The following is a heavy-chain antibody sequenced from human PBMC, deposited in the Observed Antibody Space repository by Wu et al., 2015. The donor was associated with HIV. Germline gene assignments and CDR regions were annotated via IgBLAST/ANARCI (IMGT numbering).Heavy chain of an antibody. CDR1: GYIFTTYG. D-gene: IGHD3-10*01. J-gene: IGHJ3*02. CDR2: INPYNGKP. CDR3: AAPRSGSSGDAFDI. V-gene: IGHV1-18*01. Sequence: QIQLVQSAPEVKKPGASVRVSCKTSGYIFTTYGVNWVRQAPGQGLEWMGWINPYNGKPMYAQKVQDRVTMTSDTSTTTVYMELRSLRSDDTAVYYCAAPRSGSSGDAFDIWGQGQWSPSLQ.